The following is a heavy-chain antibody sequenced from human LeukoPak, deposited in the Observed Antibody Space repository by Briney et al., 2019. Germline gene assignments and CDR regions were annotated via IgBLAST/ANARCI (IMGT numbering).Heavy chain of an antibody. J-gene: IGHJ4*02. D-gene: IGHD5-12*01. V-gene: IGHV4-59*08. Sequence: SETLSLTCSVSGGSVSSYYWSWIRQPPGKGLEWIGYVYYTGSTNYNPSLKSRVTMFEDKSKNQFSLRLYSVTVADTAVYYCAALSGYSGYDWFSHFDYWGQGTLVTVSS. CDR1: GGSVSSYY. CDR3: AALSGYSGYDWFSHFDY. CDR2: VYYTGST.